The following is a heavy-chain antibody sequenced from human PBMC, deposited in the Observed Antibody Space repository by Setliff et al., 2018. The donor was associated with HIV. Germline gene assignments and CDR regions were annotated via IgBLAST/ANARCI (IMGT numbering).Heavy chain of an antibody. CDR2: ITSSGSTI. CDR3: ARDRERWLQSRLFDP. D-gene: IGHD4-4*01. Sequence: GGSLRLSCAASGFTFSDYYMSWIRQAPGKGLEWVSYITSSGSTIYYADSVKGRFTISRDNAKSSLYLQMSSLRAEDTAIYYCARDRERWLQSRLFDPWGQGTLVTVSS. J-gene: IGHJ5*02. V-gene: IGHV3-11*04. CDR1: GFTFSDYY.